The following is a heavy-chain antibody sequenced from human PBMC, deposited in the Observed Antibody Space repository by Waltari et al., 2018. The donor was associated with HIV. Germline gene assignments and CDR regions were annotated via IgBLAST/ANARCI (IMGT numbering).Heavy chain of an antibody. D-gene: IGHD1-1*01. V-gene: IGHV3-23*01. Sequence: GSGGVLVQPGGSLRLACAASGFTFSNFAMSWVRQAPGKGLEWVSGISGGGHAPFYADSVKGRFTISRDNSKNTLYLQMHSLRAEDTAVYYCARLDFCLKYNFDYWRHGTLVTISS. CDR3: ARLDFCLKYNFDY. CDR2: ISGGGHAP. J-gene: IGHJ4*01. CDR1: GFTFSNFA.